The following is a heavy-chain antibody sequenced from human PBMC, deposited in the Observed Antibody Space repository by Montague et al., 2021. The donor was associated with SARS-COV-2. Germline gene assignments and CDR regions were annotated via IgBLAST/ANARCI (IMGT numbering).Heavy chain of an antibody. Sequence: SETLSLTCTVSGVSISSYYWTWIRQPAGKGLEWIGLIYYSGSTNYNPSLKSRVTISVDTSKNQFSLKLSSVTAADTAVYYCAKTGFTGYGTSTTCFGAAFDIWGQGTMVTVSS. J-gene: IGHJ3*02. CDR3: AKTGFTGYGTSTTCFGAAFDI. D-gene: IGHD2-2*01. CDR2: IYYSGST. CDR1: GVSISSYY. V-gene: IGHV4-59*12.